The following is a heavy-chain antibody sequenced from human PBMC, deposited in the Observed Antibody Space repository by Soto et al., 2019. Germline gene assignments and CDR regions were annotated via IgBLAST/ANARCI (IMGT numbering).Heavy chain of an antibody. J-gene: IGHJ4*02. CDR2: MSSDGSKI. D-gene: IGHD1-26*01. Sequence: QVQLVESGGGAVQPGESLRLSCVASGFDFTYYAMHWVGQAPGKGLESVAVMSSDGSKIHHTDSVKGRFTISRDNSKNTLYLQMNSLRKDDTAVYFCAKDEGVGGTLGLFDYWGQGTLVSVSS. CDR1: GFDFTYYA. V-gene: IGHV3-30*18. CDR3: AKDEGVGGTLGLFDY.